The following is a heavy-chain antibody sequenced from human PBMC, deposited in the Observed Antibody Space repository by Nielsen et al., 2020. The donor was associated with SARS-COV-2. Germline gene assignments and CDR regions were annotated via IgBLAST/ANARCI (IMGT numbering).Heavy chain of an antibody. Sequence: GESLKISCAASGLTFSSYSMNWVRQAPGKGLEWVSSISRTSFIYYADSVKGRFTISRDNSKSMLYLHINTLSPEDTAVYYCGKAVWDSIGYYVDPWGQGTLVTVSS. CDR3: GKAVWDSIGYYVDP. V-gene: IGHV3-21*01. J-gene: IGHJ5*02. D-gene: IGHD3-22*01. CDR1: GLTFSSYS. CDR2: ISRTSFI.